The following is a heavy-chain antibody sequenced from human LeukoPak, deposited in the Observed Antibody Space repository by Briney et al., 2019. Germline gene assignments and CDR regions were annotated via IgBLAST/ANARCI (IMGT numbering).Heavy chain of an antibody. J-gene: IGHJ6*02. V-gene: IGHV1-18*01. CDR3: AREPGGSSYYYYYGMDV. D-gene: IGHD1-26*01. Sequence: GASVKVSCKASGYTFTSYGISWVRQAPGQGLEWMGWISAYNGNTNYAQKLQGRVTMTTDTSTSTAYMELRSLRSDDTAVYCCAREPGGSSYYYYYGMDVWGQGTTVTVSS. CDR1: GYTFTSYG. CDR2: ISAYNGNT.